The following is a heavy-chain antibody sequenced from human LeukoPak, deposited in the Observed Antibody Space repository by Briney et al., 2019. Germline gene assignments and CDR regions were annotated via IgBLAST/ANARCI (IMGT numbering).Heavy chain of an antibody. CDR3: ARASWWEQPPRFDP. CDR1: GGSFSGYY. Sequence: KPSETLSLTCAVYGGSFSGYYWSWIRQPPGKGLEWIGYIYYSGSTNYNPSLKSRVTISVDTSKNQFSLKLSSVTAADTAVYYCARASWWEQPPRFDPWGQGTLVTVSS. V-gene: IGHV4-59*01. J-gene: IGHJ5*02. D-gene: IGHD1-26*01. CDR2: IYYSGST.